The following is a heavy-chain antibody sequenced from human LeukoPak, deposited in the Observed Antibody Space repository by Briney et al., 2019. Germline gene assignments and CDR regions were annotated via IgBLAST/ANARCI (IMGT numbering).Heavy chain of an antibody. CDR1: GFSFSDYS. CDR2: ISGSGGST. V-gene: IGHV3-21*01. Sequence: GGSLRLSCAASGFSFSDYSMNWVRQAPGKGLEWVSAISGSGGSTYYADSVKGRFTISRDNAKNSLYLQMNSLRAEDTAVYYCARDGGYEGFDYWGQGTLVTVSS. D-gene: IGHD5-12*01. CDR3: ARDGGYEGFDY. J-gene: IGHJ4*02.